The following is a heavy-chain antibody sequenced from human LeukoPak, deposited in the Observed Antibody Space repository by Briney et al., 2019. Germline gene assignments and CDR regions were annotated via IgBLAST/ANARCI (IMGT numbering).Heavy chain of an antibody. D-gene: IGHD6-13*01. V-gene: IGHV3-48*03. CDR2: ITKSGSTI. CDR3: ARGQQLEH. Sequence: PGGSLRLSCAASGFTFSSYEMNWVRQAPGKGLEWVSYITKSGSTIYYADSVKGRFTISRDNSKNTLYLQMNSLRVEDTAVYHCARGQQLEHWGQGTLVTVSS. J-gene: IGHJ4*02. CDR1: GFTFSSYE.